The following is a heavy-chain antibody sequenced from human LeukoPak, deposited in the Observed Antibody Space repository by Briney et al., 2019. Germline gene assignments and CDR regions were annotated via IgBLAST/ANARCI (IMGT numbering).Heavy chain of an antibody. J-gene: IGHJ4*02. CDR2: IKQDGSLE. CDR3: ARWTGVIDS. Sequence: GGSLRLSCVASGFTFENYWMHWVRQAPGKGPEWVANIKQDGSLEHYMDSVKGRFTISRDNAKNSLVLQMDSLRAEDTAVYYCARWTGVIDSWGQGTLVTVSS. V-gene: IGHV3-7*01. D-gene: IGHD2-21*01. CDR1: GFTFENYW.